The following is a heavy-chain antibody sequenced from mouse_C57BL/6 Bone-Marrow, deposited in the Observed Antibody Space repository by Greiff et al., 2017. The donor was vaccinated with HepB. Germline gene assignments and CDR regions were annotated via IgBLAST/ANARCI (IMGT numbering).Heavy chain of an antibody. CDR2: IDPSDSYT. Sequence: VQLQQPGAELVMPGASVKLSCKASGYTFTSYWMHWVKQRPGQGLEWIGEIDPSDSYTNYNQKFKGKSTLTVDKSSSTAYMQLSSLTSEDSAVYYCASSNWDDDDMDYWGQGTSVTVSS. V-gene: IGHV1-69*01. CDR3: ASSNWDDDDMDY. D-gene: IGHD4-1*02. J-gene: IGHJ4*01. CDR1: GYTFTSYW.